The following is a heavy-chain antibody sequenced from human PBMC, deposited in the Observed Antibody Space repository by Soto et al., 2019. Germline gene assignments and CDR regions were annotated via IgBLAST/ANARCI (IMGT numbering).Heavy chain of an antibody. J-gene: IGHJ5*02. CDR3: ARQTYSPDSSGYPGSNWFDP. D-gene: IGHD3-22*01. CDR2: IYYSGST. CDR1: GGSISSYY. Sequence: SETLSLTCTVSGGSISSYYWSWIRQPPGKGLEWIGYIYYSGSTNYNPSLKSRVTISVDTSKNQFSLKLSSVTAADTAVYYCARQTYSPDSSGYPGSNWFDPWGQGTLVTVSS. V-gene: IGHV4-59*08.